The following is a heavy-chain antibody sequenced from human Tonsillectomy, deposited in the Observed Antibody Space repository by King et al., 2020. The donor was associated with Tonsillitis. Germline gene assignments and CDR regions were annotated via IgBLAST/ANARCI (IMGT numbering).Heavy chain of an antibody. Sequence: QLVQSGAEVKKPGESLKISCKGSGYNFTSCWIGWVRQMPGKGLKWMGIIYPDDSDTRYSPSFQGQVTISADKSINTAYLQWSSLKASDTAMYYCARTYGDYGVKYVMDVWGQGTTVTVSS. CDR2: IYPDDSDT. V-gene: IGHV5-51*01. CDR1: GYNFTSCW. D-gene: IGHD4-17*01. J-gene: IGHJ6*02. CDR3: ARTYGDYGVKYVMDV.